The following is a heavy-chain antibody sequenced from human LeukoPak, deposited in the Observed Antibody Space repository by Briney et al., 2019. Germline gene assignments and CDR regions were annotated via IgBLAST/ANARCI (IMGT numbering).Heavy chain of an antibody. Sequence: CLWIRQPPGKGLEWIGYIYYSGSTNYNPSLKSRVTISVDTSKNQFSLKLNSVTAADTAVYYCARVEEGYGSGRRENYYYYYMDVWGKGTTVTISS. CDR3: ARVEEGYGSGRRENYYYYYMDV. V-gene: IGHV4-59*01. CDR2: IYYSGST. J-gene: IGHJ6*03. D-gene: IGHD3-10*01.